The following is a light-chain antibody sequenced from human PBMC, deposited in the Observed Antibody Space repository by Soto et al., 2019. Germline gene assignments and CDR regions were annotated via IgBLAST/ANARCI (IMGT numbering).Light chain of an antibody. J-gene: IGKJ4*01. V-gene: IGKV3-15*01. CDR2: DTS. CDR1: QFVSSR. CDR3: QHYVTWPLT. Sequence: DIVVTQSPATLSASPGERVTLSCRASQFVSSRLAWYQRRPGQVPRLLIYDTSIRATGVPARFSGSRSGAEFTLTISSLQSEDFAVYYCQHYVTWPLTFGGGTKVDIK.